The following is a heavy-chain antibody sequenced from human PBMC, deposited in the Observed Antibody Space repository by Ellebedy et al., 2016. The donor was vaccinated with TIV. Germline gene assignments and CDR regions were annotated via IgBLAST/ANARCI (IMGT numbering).Heavy chain of an antibody. J-gene: IGHJ4*02. D-gene: IGHD4-17*01. CDR1: GYTFSTYY. CDR2: INPSSGDT. V-gene: IGHV1-46*01. Sequence: ASVKVSXXASGYTFSTYYIHWMRQAPGQGLEWMGIINPSSGDTTYAQNFQDRVTMTRDTSTSTVYMELSSLRSEDTAVYYCARRAPSGDYGDYWGQGTLVTVSS. CDR3: ARRAPSGDYGDY.